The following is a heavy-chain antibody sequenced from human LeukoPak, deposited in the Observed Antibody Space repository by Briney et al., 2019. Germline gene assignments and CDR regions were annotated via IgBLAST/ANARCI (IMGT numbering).Heavy chain of an antibody. CDR3: AKCWRVVSGNWYLSFDS. V-gene: IGHV3-23*01. Sequence: PGGSLRLSCAASEFTFSSYSMSWVRQTPGKGLEWVSSISDSGDETYYADSVRGRFTIFRDNSKNTLYLQMKSLGGDDTALYYCAKCWRVVSGNWYLSFDSWGQGTLVTVSS. J-gene: IGHJ4*02. CDR2: ISDSGDET. D-gene: IGHD6-13*01. CDR1: EFTFSSYS.